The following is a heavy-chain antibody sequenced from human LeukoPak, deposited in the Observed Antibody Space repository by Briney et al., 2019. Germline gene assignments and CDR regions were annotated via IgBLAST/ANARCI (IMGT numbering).Heavy chain of an antibody. Sequence: SETLSLTCTLSGGSISSSSYYWGWIRQPPGKGLEWIGSIYYSGSTYYNPSLKSRVTISVDTSKNQFSLKLSSVTAADTAVYYCARRGVGYSSSSGDDYWGQGTLVTVSS. D-gene: IGHD6-6*01. CDR3: ARRGVGYSSSSGDDY. CDR1: GGSISSSSYY. CDR2: IYYSGST. J-gene: IGHJ4*02. V-gene: IGHV4-39*01.